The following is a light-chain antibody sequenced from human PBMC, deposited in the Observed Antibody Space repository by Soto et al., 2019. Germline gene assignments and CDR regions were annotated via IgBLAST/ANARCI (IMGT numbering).Light chain of an antibody. Sequence: AIQLTQSPSSLSASVGDRVTITCRASQGISSALAWYQQKPGKAPKLLIYDASSLESGVPSRFSGSGSGTEFTLTISSLQLEDFATYYCQQFNSYPLTFGGGTKVEIK. J-gene: IGKJ4*01. V-gene: IGKV1-13*02. CDR1: QGISSA. CDR3: QQFNSYPLT. CDR2: DAS.